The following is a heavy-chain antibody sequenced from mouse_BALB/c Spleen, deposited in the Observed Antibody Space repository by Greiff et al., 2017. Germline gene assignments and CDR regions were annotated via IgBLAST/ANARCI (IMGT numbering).Heavy chain of an antibody. CDR1: GFTFSSYT. CDR3: ARHGNSYYAMDY. V-gene: IGHV5-12-2*01. D-gene: IGHD2-1*01. J-gene: IGHJ4*01. Sequence: DVKLVESGGGLVQPGGSLKLSCAASGFTFSSYTMSWVRQTPEKRLEWVAYISNGGGSTYYPDTVKGRFTISRDNAKNTLYLQMSSLKSEDTAMYYCARHGNSYYAMDYWGQGTSVTVSS. CDR2: ISNGGGST.